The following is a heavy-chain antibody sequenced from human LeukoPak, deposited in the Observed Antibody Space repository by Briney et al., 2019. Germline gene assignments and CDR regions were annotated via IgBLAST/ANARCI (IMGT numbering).Heavy chain of an antibody. CDR2: ICGSGGST. CDR3: TKLGGCSGGSCYASAYYYYYMDV. D-gene: IGHD2-15*01. J-gene: IGHJ6*03. V-gene: IGHV3-23*01. Sequence: GGSLRLSCAASGFTFSSYGMSWVRQAPGKRLEWGSAICGSGGSTYYADSVKGRFTNSRDNSKNTLYLQMNSLRAEDTAVYYWTKLGGCSGGSCYASAYYYYYMDVWGKGTTVTISS. CDR1: GFTFSSYG.